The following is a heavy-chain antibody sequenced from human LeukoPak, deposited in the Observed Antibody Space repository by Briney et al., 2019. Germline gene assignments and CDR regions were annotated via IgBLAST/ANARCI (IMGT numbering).Heavy chain of an antibody. CDR1: GFTFSSYS. J-gene: IGHJ4*02. Sequence: GGSLRLSCAASGFTFSSYSMNWVRQAPGKGLDWVSYISSSSSTVYYADSVKGRFTISRDNAKNSLYLQMDSLRAEDTAVYYCAKDYGGNLDYWGQGTLVTVSS. V-gene: IGHV3-48*01. CDR2: ISSSSSTV. D-gene: IGHD4-23*01. CDR3: AKDYGGNLDY.